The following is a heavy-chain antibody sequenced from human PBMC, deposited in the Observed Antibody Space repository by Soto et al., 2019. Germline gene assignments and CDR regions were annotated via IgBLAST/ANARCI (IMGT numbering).Heavy chain of an antibody. Sequence: EVHLVQSGGGLVQPGGSLRLSCAASGFTFSSYEMHWVRQAPGKGLEWLSYITSSGSIIYYAGSVKGWFTISRDSANNSLYLQMNSLRAEDTAVYYCARRPKDYYYGMDVWGQGTTVTVSS. CDR3: ARRPKDYYYGMDV. V-gene: IGHV3-48*03. CDR1: GFTFSSYE. CDR2: ITSSGSII. J-gene: IGHJ6*02.